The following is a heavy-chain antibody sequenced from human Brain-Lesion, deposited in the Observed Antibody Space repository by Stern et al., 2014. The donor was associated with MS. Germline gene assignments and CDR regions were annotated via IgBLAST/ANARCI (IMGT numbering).Heavy chain of an antibody. Sequence: VQLEESGPEVKKPGSSVQVSCKASGGTFGTYPITWMRQAPGQGLEWMGRMIPIFGSPNYAQKFQGRVTITADRSTTTVYMKLSSLKSDDAAVYYCAKDGPALVTNWFDPWGRGTLVTVSS. V-gene: IGHV1-69*06. CDR3: AKDGPALVTNWFDP. J-gene: IGHJ5*02. CDR1: GGTFGTYP. D-gene: IGHD5-18*01. CDR2: MIPIFGSP.